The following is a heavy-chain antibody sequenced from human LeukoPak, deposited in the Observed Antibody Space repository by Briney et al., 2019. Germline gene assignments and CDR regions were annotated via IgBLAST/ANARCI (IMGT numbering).Heavy chain of an antibody. Sequence: LEWIGRIYSSGSTNYNPSLKSRVTMSVDTSKNQFSLKLSSVTAADTAVYYCARDPSSFGGRFDPWGQGTLVAVSS. CDR3: ARDPSSFGGRFDP. CDR2: IYSSGST. V-gene: IGHV4-4*07. J-gene: IGHJ5*02. D-gene: IGHD3-10*01.